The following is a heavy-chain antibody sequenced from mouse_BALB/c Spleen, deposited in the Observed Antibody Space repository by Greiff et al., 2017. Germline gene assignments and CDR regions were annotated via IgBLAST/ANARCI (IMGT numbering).Heavy chain of an antibody. D-gene: IGHD2-1*01. V-gene: IGHV2-4*02. CDR3: ARNSAMGNYDYFDY. CDR1: GFSLTSYG. Sequence: VQLQESGPGLVQPSQSLSITCTASGFSLTSYGVHWVRQPPGKGLEWLGMIWGGGSTDYNSALKSRLGISKDNSKSQVFLKMNSLQTDDTAMYYCARNSAMGNYDYFDYWGQGTTLTVSS. CDR2: IWGGGST. J-gene: IGHJ2*01.